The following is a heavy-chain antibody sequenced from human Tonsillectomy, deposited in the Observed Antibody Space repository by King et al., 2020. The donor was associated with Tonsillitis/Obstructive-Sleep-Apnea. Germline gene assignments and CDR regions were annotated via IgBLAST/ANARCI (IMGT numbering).Heavy chain of an antibody. Sequence: VQLQQWGEGLLRPSETLSLTCAVYGGSFSNYYWTWIRQPPGKGLEWIGEINHSGSTNYNPALKSRVTISVDTSKNQFSLKVTSVTAADTAVYFCARGLVFHPFDFWTCYRTRNVGDAFDIWGLGTMVTVSS. J-gene: IGHJ3*02. V-gene: IGHV4-34*01. CDR3: ARGLVFHPFDFWTCYRTRNVGDAFDI. D-gene: IGHD3/OR15-3a*01. CDR1: GGSFSNYY. CDR2: INHSGST.